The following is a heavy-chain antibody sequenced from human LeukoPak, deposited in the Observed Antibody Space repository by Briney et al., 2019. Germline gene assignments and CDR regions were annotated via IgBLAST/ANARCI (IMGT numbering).Heavy chain of an antibody. CDR2: KNPNSGNT. CDR1: GYTFTSYD. D-gene: IGHD2-2*01. CDR3: ARGSRYCSSTSCFPNWFDP. J-gene: IGHJ5*02. V-gene: IGHV1-8*03. Sequence: ASVKVSCKASGYTFTSYDINWVRQATGQGLEWMGWKNPNSGNTGYAQKFQGRVTITRNTSISTAYMELSSLRSEDTAVYYCARGSRYCSSTSCFPNWFDPWGQGTLVTVSS.